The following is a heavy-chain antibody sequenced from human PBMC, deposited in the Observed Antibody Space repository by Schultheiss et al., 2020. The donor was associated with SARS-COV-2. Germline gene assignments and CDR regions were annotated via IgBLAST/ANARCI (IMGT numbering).Heavy chain of an antibody. D-gene: IGHD5-18*01. J-gene: IGHJ6*02. CDR2: INHSGST. CDR1: GGSFSGYY. CDR3: ARETAMVPGYYYGMDV. Sequence: SETLSLTCAVYGGSFSGYYWSWIRQPPGKGLEWIGEINHSGSTNYNPSLKSRVTISGDTSKNQFSLKLSSVTATDTAVYFCARETAMVPGYYYGMDVWGQGTTVTVSS. V-gene: IGHV4-34*01.